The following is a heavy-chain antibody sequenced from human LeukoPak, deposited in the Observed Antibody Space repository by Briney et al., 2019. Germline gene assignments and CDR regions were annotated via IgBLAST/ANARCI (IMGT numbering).Heavy chain of an antibody. CDR1: GGSISSYY. Sequence: PSETLSLTCTVSGGSISSYYWSWIRQPPGKGLEWIGYIYYSGNTNYNPSLKSRITISVDTSKNQFSLNLSSVTAADTAVYYCARATSSYFYYMDVWGKGTTVTISS. J-gene: IGHJ6*03. CDR2: IYYSGNT. V-gene: IGHV4-59*01. CDR3: ARATSSYFYYMDV. D-gene: IGHD5-12*01.